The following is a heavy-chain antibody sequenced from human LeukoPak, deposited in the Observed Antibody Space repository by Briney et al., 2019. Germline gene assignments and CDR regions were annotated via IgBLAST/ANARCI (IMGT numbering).Heavy chain of an antibody. CDR3: ARESTYYDSSGHLDY. Sequence: SETLSLTCTVSGASISDLGYYWSWIRQRPGEGLEWIGFFDYSGSTYYNPSLKSRVTISVDTSKNQFSLKLSSVTAADTAVYYCARESTYYDSSGHLDYWGQGTLVTVSS. CDR1: GASISDLGYY. CDR2: FDYSGST. V-gene: IGHV4-31*03. J-gene: IGHJ4*02. D-gene: IGHD3-22*01.